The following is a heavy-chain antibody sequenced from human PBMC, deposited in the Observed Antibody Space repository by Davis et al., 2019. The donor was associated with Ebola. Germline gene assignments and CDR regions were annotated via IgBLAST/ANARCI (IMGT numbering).Heavy chain of an antibody. CDR3: AKDSGWAMSP. D-gene: IGHD6-19*01. CDR2: IQFDGSDQ. Sequence: GESLKISCAASGFTFSNYWMSWVRQVPGKGPEWVGKIQFDGSDQYYLDSVKGRFTISRDNDKNSLYLQMNSLRAEDTAVYYCAKDSGWAMSPWGQGTLVTVSS. J-gene: IGHJ5*02. V-gene: IGHV3-7*01. CDR1: GFTFSNYW.